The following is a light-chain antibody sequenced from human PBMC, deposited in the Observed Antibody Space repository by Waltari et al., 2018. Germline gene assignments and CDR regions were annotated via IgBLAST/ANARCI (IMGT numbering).Light chain of an antibody. CDR1: QGISSW. CDR2: KAS. CDR3: QQYNSAPYS. J-gene: IGKJ2*03. Sequence: DIQMTQSPSSLSASVGDRVTITCRASQGISSWLAWHQQKPGKAPKLLIYKASSLQSGVPSRFSGSGSWTDFTLTINSLQAERFSTYYCQQYNSAPYSFGQGTKVEIK. V-gene: IGKV1-12*01.